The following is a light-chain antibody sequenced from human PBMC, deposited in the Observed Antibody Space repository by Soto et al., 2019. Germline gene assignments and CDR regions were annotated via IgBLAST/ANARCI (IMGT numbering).Light chain of an antibody. V-gene: IGLV2-23*01. CDR1: SSDVGSYNL. Sequence: QSALTQPASVSGSPGQSITISCTGTSSDVGSYNLVSWYQQHPGKAPKLMIYEGSKRPSGVSNRFSGSKSGNTASLTISGLQAEDEADYYCCSYAGSSTYVXGTGTKVXVL. CDR3: CSYAGSSTYV. CDR2: EGS. J-gene: IGLJ1*01.